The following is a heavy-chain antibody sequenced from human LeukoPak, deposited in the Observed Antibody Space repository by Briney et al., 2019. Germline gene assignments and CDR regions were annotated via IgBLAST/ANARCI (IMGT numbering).Heavy chain of an antibody. CDR2: IYYSGST. CDR3: ARGVSIDY. D-gene: IGHD3-10*01. Sequence: SETLSLTCTVSGGSISRYYWNWLRQPPGKGLESIGYIYYSGSTSYNPSLKSRVTISVDTSKNQFSLKLSSVTAADTAVYYCARGVSIDYWGQGTLVTVSS. V-gene: IGHV4-59*01. J-gene: IGHJ4*02. CDR1: GGSISRYY.